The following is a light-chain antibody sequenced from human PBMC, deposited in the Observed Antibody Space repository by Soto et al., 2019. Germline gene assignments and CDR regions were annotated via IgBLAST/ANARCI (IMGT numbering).Light chain of an antibody. Sequence: QSALAQLASVPGSLGQSITISCTGASSDIGGYKYVSWYQQHPGKAPKLIIFEVSNRPSGVSDRFSGSNSGNTASLTISGLQAEDEADYYCTSYSRYRVLVFGGGTKVTVL. CDR1: SSDIGGYKY. CDR2: EVS. J-gene: IGLJ3*02. V-gene: IGLV2-14*01. CDR3: TSYSRYRVLV.